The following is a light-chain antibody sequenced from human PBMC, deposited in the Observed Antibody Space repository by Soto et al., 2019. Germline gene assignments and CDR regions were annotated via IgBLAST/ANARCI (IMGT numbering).Light chain of an antibody. CDR3: SSYAGSNKLV. CDR2: EVS. J-gene: IGLJ2*01. V-gene: IGLV2-8*01. CDR1: SSDVGGYNY. Sequence: QSALTQPPSASGSPGQSVTISCTGTSSDVGGYNYVSWYQQHPGKAPKLMIYEVSKRPSGVPDRFSGSKSGNTASLTVSGLQAEDGADYYCSSYAGSNKLVFGGGTKVTVL.